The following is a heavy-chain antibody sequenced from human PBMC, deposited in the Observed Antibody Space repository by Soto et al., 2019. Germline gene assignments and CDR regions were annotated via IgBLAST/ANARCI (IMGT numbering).Heavy chain of an antibody. J-gene: IGHJ4*02. V-gene: IGHV1-18*04. Sequence: QVQLVQSGGEVKKPGASVEVSCRTSGYMFTTYGMSWVRQAPGQGLEWMAWISAYNGNKKYAQKFQGRVTMTTDTSTSIVSMELRNLTSDDTGTYFCARTGGGMAARPIEYWGQGTLVTVSS. CDR3: ARTGGGMAARPIEY. D-gene: IGHD6-6*01. CDR1: GYMFTTYG. CDR2: ISAYNGNK.